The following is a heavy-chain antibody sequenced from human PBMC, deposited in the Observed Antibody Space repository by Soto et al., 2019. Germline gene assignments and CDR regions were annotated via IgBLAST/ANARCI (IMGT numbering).Heavy chain of an antibody. Sequence: GGSLRLSCAASGFTFSSYGMHWVRQAPGKGLEWVAVISYDGSNKYYADSVKGRFTTSRGNSKNRLYLQMNSLRAEDTAAYYCAKAVTNGQQLDYYYYGMDVWGQGTTVTVSS. CDR3: AKAVTNGQQLDYYYYGMDV. CDR1: GFTFSSYG. CDR2: ISYDGSNK. V-gene: IGHV3-30*18. J-gene: IGHJ6*02. D-gene: IGHD6-13*01.